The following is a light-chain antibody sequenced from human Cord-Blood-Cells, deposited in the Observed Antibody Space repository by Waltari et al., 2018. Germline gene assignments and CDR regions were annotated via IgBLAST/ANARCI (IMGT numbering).Light chain of an antibody. Sequence: DIVMTQSPDSLAVSLGERATINCKSSQSVLYSPNNKNYLAWYQQKPGQPPKLLIYWASTRESGVPDRFSGSGSGTDFTLTISSLQAEDVAVYYCQQYYSTPPTFGQGTKVEIK. V-gene: IGKV4-1*01. CDR1: QSVLYSPNNKNY. CDR2: WAS. CDR3: QQYYSTPPT. J-gene: IGKJ1*01.